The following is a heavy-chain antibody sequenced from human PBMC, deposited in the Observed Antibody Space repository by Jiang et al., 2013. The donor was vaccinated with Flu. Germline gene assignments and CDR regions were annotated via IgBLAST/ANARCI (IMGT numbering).Heavy chain of an antibody. J-gene: IGHJ2*01. V-gene: IGHV3-74*01. Sequence: GLVWVSRINSDGSRTNYADSVKGRFTISRDNAKNTLYLQLNSLRAEDTSVYYCARGAAGYWYFDLWGRGTLVTVSS. CDR2: INSDGSRT. CDR3: ARGAAGYWYFDL. D-gene: IGHD6-25*01.